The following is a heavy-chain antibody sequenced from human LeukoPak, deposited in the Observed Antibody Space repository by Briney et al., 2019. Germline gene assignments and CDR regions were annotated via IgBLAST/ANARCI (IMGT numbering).Heavy chain of an antibody. Sequence: SGGSLRLSCAASGFTFSNGWMTWVRQAPGKGLEWVGRIKSKTDGGTIDYAAPVKGRFTISRDDSKNTLYLQMKSLRTEDTAVYYCTTDRGMTTMSIFGYWGQGTLVTVSS. CDR1: GFTFSNGW. J-gene: IGHJ4*02. CDR2: IKSKTDGGTI. V-gene: IGHV3-15*01. D-gene: IGHD5-24*01. CDR3: TTDRGMTTMSIFGY.